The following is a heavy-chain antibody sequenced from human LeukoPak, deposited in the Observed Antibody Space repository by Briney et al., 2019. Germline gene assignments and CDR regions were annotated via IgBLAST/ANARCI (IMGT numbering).Heavy chain of an antibody. J-gene: IGHJ4*02. CDR3: ARVRRVGSNSPFDY. V-gene: IGHV4-59*01. D-gene: IGHD1-26*01. Sequence: SETLSLTCAVSGDSISSDYWSWVRQPPGKGLEWIGYIYYSGSTNYNPSLKSRVTISVDTSKNQFSLKLSSVTAADTAVYYCARVRRVGSNSPFDYWGRGTLVTVSS. CDR2: IYYSGST. CDR1: GDSISSDY.